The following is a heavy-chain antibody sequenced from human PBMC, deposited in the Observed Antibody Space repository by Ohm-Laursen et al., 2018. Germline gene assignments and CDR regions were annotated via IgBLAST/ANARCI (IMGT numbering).Heavy chain of an antibody. J-gene: IGHJ6*02. CDR3: ARVRVGYYDSSGNALGYYYYGMDV. V-gene: IGHV4-4*07. D-gene: IGHD3-22*01. Sequence: SQTLSLTCTVSGGSISNYYWSWIRQPAGKGLEWIGRIYTSGNTNYNPSLKSRVTMSADTSKNQFSLKLSSVTAADTAVYYCARVRVGYYDSSGNALGYYYYGMDVWGQGTTVTVSS. CDR2: IYTSGNT. CDR1: GGSISNYY.